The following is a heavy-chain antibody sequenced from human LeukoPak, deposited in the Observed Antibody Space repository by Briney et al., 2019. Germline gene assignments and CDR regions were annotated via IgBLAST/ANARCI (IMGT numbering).Heavy chain of an antibody. CDR2: ISGSGGST. CDR1: GFTFSSYA. D-gene: IGHD5-12*01. V-gene: IGHV3-23*01. CDR3: AKDARYIVATEV. Sequence: GGSLRLSCAASGFTFSSYAMSWVRQAPGKGLEWVSAISGSGGSTYYANSVKGRFTTSRDNSKNTLYLQMNSLRAEDTAVYYCAKDARYIVATEVWGQGTLVTVSS. J-gene: IGHJ4*02.